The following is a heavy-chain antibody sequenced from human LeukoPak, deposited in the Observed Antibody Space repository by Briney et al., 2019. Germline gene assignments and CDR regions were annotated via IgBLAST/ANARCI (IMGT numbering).Heavy chain of an antibody. J-gene: IGHJ4*02. CDR1: GGSFSSYL. CDR3: ARSHGLF. CDR2: ISDTGST. V-gene: IGHV4-59*01. Sequence: SETLSLTCSVSGGSFSSYLWSWIRQPPGKGLEWIGYISDTGSTNYNPSLKSRVTISLDTSQNQFSLKVTSVIAADTAVYYCARSHGLFWGQGTLVTVSS.